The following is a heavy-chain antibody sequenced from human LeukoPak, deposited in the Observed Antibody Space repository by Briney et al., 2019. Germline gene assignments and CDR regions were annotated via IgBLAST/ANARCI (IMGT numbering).Heavy chain of an antibody. CDR2: IKSKTDGGTT. Sequence: PGGSLRLSCAASGFTFSNAWMSWVRQAPGKGLEWVGRIKSKTDGGTTDYAAPVKGRFTISRDDSKNTLYLQMNSLRAEDTAVYYCANCPSATSCYGLQLGHWGQGTLVTVSS. CDR1: GFTFSNAW. D-gene: IGHD2-2*01. V-gene: IGHV3-15*01. J-gene: IGHJ4*02. CDR3: ANCPSATSCYGLQLGH.